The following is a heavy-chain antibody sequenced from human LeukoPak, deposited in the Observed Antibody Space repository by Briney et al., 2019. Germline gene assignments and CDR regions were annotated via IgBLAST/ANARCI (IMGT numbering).Heavy chain of an antibody. V-gene: IGHV4-39*01. CDR3: ARHEITIFGVVIGRYFDY. J-gene: IGHJ4*02. CDR2: IYYSGST. CDR1: GGSISISSYY. Sequence: PSETLSLTCTVSGGSISISSYYWGWIRQPPGKGLEWIVSIYYSGSTYYNPSLKSRVTISVDTSKNQFSLKLSSVTAADTAVYYCARHEITIFGVVIGRYFDYWGQGTLVTVSS. D-gene: IGHD3-3*01.